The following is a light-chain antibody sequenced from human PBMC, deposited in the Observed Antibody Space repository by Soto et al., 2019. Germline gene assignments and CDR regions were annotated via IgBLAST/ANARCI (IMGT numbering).Light chain of an antibody. Sequence: QAVVTQPPSVSAAPGQQVTLSCSGSSSNIGNNYVSWYQQLPRTAPKLLICDNNKRPSGIPDRFSGSKSGTSATLGITGLQTGDEADYYCGTWDSSLSAVVFGGGTKLTVL. J-gene: IGLJ2*01. CDR2: DNN. CDR1: SSNIGNNY. V-gene: IGLV1-51*01. CDR3: GTWDSSLSAVV.